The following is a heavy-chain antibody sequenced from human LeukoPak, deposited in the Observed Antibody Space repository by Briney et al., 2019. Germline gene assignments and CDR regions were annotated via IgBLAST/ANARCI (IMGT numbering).Heavy chain of an antibody. CDR2: IYYCGST. V-gene: IGHV4-59*01. D-gene: IGHD3-10*01. CDR3: ARVGSGSYYNLDY. J-gene: IGHJ4*02. CDR1: GGSISNYY. Sequence: PSETLSPICTVSGGSISNYYWSWIRQPPGKGLEWIAYIYYCGSTKYNPSLKSRVSISIDTSENQFSLRLSSVTAADTAVYYCARVGSGSYYNLDYWGQGTLVTVSS.